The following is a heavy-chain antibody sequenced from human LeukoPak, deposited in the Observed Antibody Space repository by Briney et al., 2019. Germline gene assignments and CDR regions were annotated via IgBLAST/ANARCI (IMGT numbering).Heavy chain of an antibody. Sequence: GGSLRLSCAASGFTFNNAWMSWVRQAPGTGLESVGHFKSKANGGTTDYAAPVKGRFTISRDDSKNTLYLQMNSLKTEDTAVYYCTPLDLDRLLFSSWGQGTLVTVSS. D-gene: IGHD3-9*01. J-gene: IGHJ4*02. CDR1: GFTFNNAW. CDR2: FKSKANGGTT. CDR3: TPLDLDRLLFSS. V-gene: IGHV3-15*01.